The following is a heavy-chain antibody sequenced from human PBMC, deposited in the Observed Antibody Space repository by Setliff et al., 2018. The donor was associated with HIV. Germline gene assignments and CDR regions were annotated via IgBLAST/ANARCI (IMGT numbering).Heavy chain of an antibody. V-gene: IGHV4-61*02. CDR3: ARDARRSSMLWGPPPGEDYFYYMDV. J-gene: IGHJ6*03. D-gene: IGHD3-10*01. Sequence: TLSLTCTVSGDSVSSASYYWSWIRQPAGKGLEWIGRIYTSGSTNYNPSLKSRVTMSVDTSKNQFSLKLSSVTAADTAVYYCARDARRSSMLWGPPPGEDYFYYMDVWGKGTTVTVSS. CDR2: IYTSGST. CDR1: GDSVSSASYY.